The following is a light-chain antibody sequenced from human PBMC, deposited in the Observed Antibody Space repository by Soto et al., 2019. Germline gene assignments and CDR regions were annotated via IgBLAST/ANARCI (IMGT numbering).Light chain of an antibody. CDR2: WAS. V-gene: IGKV4-1*01. Sequence: DIVMTQSPDSLAVSVGERATINCKSSQSVLYSSNNKNYLAWYQQKPGQPPKLLIYWASTRESGVPDRFSGSGSGTDFTLTISSLQAEDVAVYYCQQYYSSPRTFGQGTKVDIK. CDR3: QQYYSSPRT. J-gene: IGKJ1*01. CDR1: QSVLYSSNNKNY.